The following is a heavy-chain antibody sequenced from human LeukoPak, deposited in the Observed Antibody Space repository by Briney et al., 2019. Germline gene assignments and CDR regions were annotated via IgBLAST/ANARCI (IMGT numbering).Heavy chain of an antibody. D-gene: IGHD7-27*01. CDR1: GFTFSSYE. Sequence: GGSLRLSCAASGFTFSSYEMNWVRQAPGKGLEWVSYISSSGSTIYYADSVKGRFTISRDNAKNSLYLQMSSLRAEDTAVYYCARRTLGFFDYWGQGTLVTVSS. V-gene: IGHV3-48*03. J-gene: IGHJ4*02. CDR3: ARRTLGFFDY. CDR2: ISSSGSTI.